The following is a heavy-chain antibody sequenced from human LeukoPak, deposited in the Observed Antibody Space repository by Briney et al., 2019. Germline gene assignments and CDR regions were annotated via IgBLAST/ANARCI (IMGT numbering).Heavy chain of an antibody. CDR1: GASISGHYW. J-gene: IGHJ3*02. V-gene: IGHV4/OR15-8*02. CDR3: ARDISSGYDGSDAFDI. D-gene: IGHD5-12*01. CDR2: VHHTGNS. Sequence: SETLSLTCAVSGASISGHYWWSWVRQSPGKGLEWIGEVHHTGNSDCNPSLKSRVAISIDTSKNQFSLNLGSVTAADTAVYYCARDISSGYDGSDAFDIWGQGTMVTVSS.